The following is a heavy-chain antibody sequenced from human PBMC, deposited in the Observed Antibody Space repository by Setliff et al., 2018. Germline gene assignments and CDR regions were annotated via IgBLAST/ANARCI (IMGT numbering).Heavy chain of an antibody. Sequence: SETLSLTCAVYAGSFSGYYWSWIRQPPGKGLEWMGEINHSGSTNYNPSLKSRVTISVDTSKNQFSLKLSSVTAADTAVYYCARSGYYDFWSGFLNDAFDIWGQGTMVTVSS. V-gene: IGHV4-34*01. CDR2: INHSGST. CDR1: AGSFSGYY. D-gene: IGHD3-3*01. CDR3: ARSGYYDFWSGFLNDAFDI. J-gene: IGHJ3*02.